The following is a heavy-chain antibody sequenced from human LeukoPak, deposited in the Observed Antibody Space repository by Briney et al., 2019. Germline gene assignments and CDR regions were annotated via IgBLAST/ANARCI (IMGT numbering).Heavy chain of an antibody. CDR1: GFTFSSYA. V-gene: IGHV3-23*01. CDR2: ISGSGGST. Sequence: GGSLRLSCAASGFTFSSYAMSWVRQAPGKGLEWVSAISGSGGSTYYADSVKGRSTISRDNSKNTLYLQMNSLRAEDTAVYYCAKGRQLLSYYYYGMDVWGQGTAVTVSS. J-gene: IGHJ6*02. CDR3: AKGRQLLSYYYYGMDV. D-gene: IGHD2-2*01.